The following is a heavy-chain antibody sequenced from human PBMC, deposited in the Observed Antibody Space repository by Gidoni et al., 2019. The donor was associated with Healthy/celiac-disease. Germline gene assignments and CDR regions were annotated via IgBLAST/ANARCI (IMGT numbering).Heavy chain of an antibody. CDR3: AREKGGSYYNWFDP. J-gene: IGHJ5*02. V-gene: IGHV3-7*01. CDR2: IKQSGSEK. CDR1: GFPFSSYW. D-gene: IGHD1-26*01. Sequence: VQLVESGGGLVQPGGSLRLSCAASGFPFSSYWMSWVRQAPGKGLEGVANIKQSGSEKYYVDSVNGRFTISRDNAKNSLYLQRNSRRAEATAVYYCAREKGGSYYNWFDPWGQGTLVTVSS.